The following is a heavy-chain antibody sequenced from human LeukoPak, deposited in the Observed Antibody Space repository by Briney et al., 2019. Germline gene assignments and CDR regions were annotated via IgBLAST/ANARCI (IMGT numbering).Heavy chain of an antibody. Sequence: GGSLILSCAASGFSFSAHFMDWVRQAPGKGLEWVGRSRNKANSYTTIYAASVKGRFTVSRDESQNSLYLQMNSLKAEDTAIYYCVRGYNSFDIWGQGTMVTVSS. CDR3: VRGYNSFDI. CDR2: SRNKANSYTT. CDR1: GFSFSAHF. D-gene: IGHD1-20*01. V-gene: IGHV3-72*01. J-gene: IGHJ3*02.